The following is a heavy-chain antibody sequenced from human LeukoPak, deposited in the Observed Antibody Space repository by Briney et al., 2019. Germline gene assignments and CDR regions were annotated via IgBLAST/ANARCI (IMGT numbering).Heavy chain of an antibody. CDR3: AKGLHSSSWYSDP. V-gene: IGHV3-23*01. CDR2: ITGNGVST. Sequence: GGSLRLSCAASGFTFNTYTMSWVRLVPGKGLEWVSLITGNGVSTYYADSVKGRFTISRDNSKNTLYLQMNSLGAEDTAVYYCAKGLHSSSWYSDPWGQGTLVTVSS. J-gene: IGHJ5*02. D-gene: IGHD6-13*01. CDR1: GFTFNTYT.